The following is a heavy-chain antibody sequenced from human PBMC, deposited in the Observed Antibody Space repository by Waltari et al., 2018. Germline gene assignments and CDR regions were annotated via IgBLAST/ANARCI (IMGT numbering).Heavy chain of an antibody. CDR3: LTGLTTVTEKDYFDH. Sequence: VQLVESGGGSFQPGGSLRLSCAASGWTLSNSWLNWVRQVTGKGWEGVANIKQEGSEKNCVDSGEGGFSSSRNNAQNSIYLQMISLRAEETAIYYCLTGLTTVTEKDYFDHWGQGALVTVS. CDR2: IKQEGSEK. D-gene: IGHD4-17*01. V-gene: IGHV3-7*01. CDR1: GWTLSNSW. J-gene: IGHJ4*02.